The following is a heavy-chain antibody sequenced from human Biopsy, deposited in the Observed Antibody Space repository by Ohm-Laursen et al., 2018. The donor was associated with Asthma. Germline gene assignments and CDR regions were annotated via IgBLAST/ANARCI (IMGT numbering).Heavy chain of an antibody. Sequence: SLGLSRTASRCSFSNYGSHWVRQTPGKGLDWVAVIAFVGSNKNYTDSVKGRFTISRDNCRNTQHLQMNSLRAEDTAVYYCSKDVFPGWELRRGLDYWGQGTLVTVSS. D-gene: IGHD1-7*01. CDR3: SKDVFPGWELRRGLDY. CDR1: RCSFSNYG. V-gene: IGHV3-30*18. J-gene: IGHJ4*02. CDR2: IAFVGSNK.